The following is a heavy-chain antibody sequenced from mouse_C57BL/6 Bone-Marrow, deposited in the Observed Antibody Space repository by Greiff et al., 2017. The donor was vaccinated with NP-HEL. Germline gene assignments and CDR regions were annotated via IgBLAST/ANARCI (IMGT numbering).Heavy chain of an antibody. D-gene: IGHD3-3*01. CDR1: GFSLTSYA. J-gene: IGHJ4*01. Sequence: VQRVESGPGLVAPSQSLSITCTVSGFSLTSYAISWVRQPPGKGLEWLGVIWTGGGTNYNSALKSRLSIRKDNSKSTVFLKMNSMQTDDTARYYGDRQLGSSDLYYAMDYWGQGTSVTVSS. CDR3: DRQLGSSDLYYAMDY. CDR2: IWTGGGT. V-gene: IGHV2-9-1*01.